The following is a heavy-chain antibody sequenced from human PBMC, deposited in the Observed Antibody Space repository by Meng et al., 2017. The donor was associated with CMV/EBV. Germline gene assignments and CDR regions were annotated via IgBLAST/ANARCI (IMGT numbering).Heavy chain of an antibody. CDR3: ARAGSSSSSAGIDY. Sequence: SVKVSCKASGGTFSSYTISWVRQAPGQGLEWMGRIIPILGIANYAQKFQGRVTITADKSTSTAYMELSSLRSEDTAVYYCARAGSSSSSAGIDYWDQGTLVTVSS. CDR1: GGTFSSYT. CDR2: IIPILGIA. J-gene: IGHJ4*02. V-gene: IGHV1-69*02. D-gene: IGHD6-6*01.